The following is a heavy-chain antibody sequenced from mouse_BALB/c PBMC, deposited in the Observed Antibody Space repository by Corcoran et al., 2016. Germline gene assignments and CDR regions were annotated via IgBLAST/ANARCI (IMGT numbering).Heavy chain of an antibody. V-gene: IGHV9-3-1*01. D-gene: IGHD1-1*01. Sequence: QIQLVQSGPELKKPGETVKISCKASGYTSTNYGMNWVKQAPGKGLKWMGWINTYTGEPTYADDFKGRFAFSLETSASTAYLQINNLKNEDTATYFCARSDGSSWFAYWGQGTLVTVSA. CDR3: ARSDGSSWFAY. CDR2: INTYTGEP. J-gene: IGHJ3*01. CDR1: GYTSTNYG.